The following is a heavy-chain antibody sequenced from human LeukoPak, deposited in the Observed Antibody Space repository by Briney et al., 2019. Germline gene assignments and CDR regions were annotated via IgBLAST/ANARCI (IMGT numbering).Heavy chain of an antibody. D-gene: IGHD3-10*01. CDR3: ARSMGSAFDY. Sequence: KASETLSLTCTVSGGSINNRDYFWGWIRQPPGKGLEWIGSIYYSGSTYYNPSLKSRVTISVDTSKNQFSPKLSSVTAADTAVYYCARSMGSAFDYWGQGTLVTASS. CDR1: GGSINNRDYF. V-gene: IGHV4-39*07. CDR2: IYYSGST. J-gene: IGHJ4*02.